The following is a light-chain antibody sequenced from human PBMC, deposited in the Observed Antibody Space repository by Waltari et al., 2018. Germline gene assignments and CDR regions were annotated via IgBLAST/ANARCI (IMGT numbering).Light chain of an antibody. Sequence: SYVLTQPPSVSVAPGQTARITCEGSNIGSKRVHWYQQKSGQAPLLAVYDDNDRPSGIPERVAGSNSGNSATLTISRVAAGDEADYYCHLWDSSTDHWVFGGGTRLTVL. V-gene: IGLV3-21*02. J-gene: IGLJ3*02. CDR3: HLWDSSTDHWV. CDR2: DDN. CDR1: NIGSKR.